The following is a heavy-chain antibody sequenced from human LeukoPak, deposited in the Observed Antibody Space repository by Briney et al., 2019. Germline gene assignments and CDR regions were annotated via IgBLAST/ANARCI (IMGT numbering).Heavy chain of an antibody. V-gene: IGHV3-30*02. CDR1: GFTFRSYG. J-gene: IGHJ4*02. D-gene: IGHD5-18*01. Sequence: GGSLRLSCAASGFTFRSYGMHWVRRAPGKGLEWVAFIRYDGNNKYYADSVKGRFTISRDNSKNTVYLQMNSLRAEDTAVYYCARDMGYSYGYSYFDHWGQGTLVTVSS. CDR3: ARDMGYSYGYSYFDH. CDR2: IRYDGNNK.